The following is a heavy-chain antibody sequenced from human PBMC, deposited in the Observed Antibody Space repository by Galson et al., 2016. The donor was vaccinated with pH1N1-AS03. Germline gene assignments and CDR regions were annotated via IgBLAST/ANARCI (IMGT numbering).Heavy chain of an antibody. V-gene: IGHV4-61*02. J-gene: IGHJ6*02. CDR2: IYTSGST. Sequence: TLSLTWTVSAGSISSGCYYWSWIRRPAGKGLELIGRIYTSGSTNYYPSLTSRVTISVDTSKNQFSLTLRSVTAADTAVYYCARDDIYYYGMDVWGQGTTVTVSS. CDR3: ARDDIYYYGMDV. D-gene: IGHD2-15*01. CDR1: AGSISSGCYY.